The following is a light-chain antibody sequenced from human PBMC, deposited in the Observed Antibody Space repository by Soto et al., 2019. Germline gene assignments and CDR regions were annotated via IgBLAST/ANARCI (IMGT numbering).Light chain of an antibody. CDR2: GAS. Sequence: EIVMTQSPATLSVSPGARATLSCRASQSVSSNLAWYQQKPGQAPRLLIYGASTRATGIPARFSGSGSGTEFTLTISSLQSEDFAVYYCQQRSNWPRTFGQGTRLDIK. CDR3: QQRSNWPRT. J-gene: IGKJ5*01. CDR1: QSVSSN. V-gene: IGKV3-15*01.